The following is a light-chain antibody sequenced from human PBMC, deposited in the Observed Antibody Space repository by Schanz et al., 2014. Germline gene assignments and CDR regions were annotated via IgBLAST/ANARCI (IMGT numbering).Light chain of an antibody. J-gene: IGLJ1*01. CDR3: SSYTSSSSSYV. V-gene: IGLV2-11*01. CDR2: DVT. CDR1: SSDVGGYNS. Sequence: QSALTQPRSVSGSPGQSVTISCTGTSSDVGGYNSVSWYQQHPGKAPKLMIYDVTNRPSGVPDRFSGSKSGNTASLTISGLQAEDEADYYCSSYTSSSSSYVFGTGTKLTVL.